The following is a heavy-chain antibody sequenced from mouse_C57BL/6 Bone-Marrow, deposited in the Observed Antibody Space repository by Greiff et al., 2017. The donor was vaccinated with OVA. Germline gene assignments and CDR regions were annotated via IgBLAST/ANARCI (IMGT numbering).Heavy chain of an antibody. CDR2: IYPNSGGT. CDR1: GYTFTSYW. V-gene: IGHV1-72*01. Sequence: QVQLKQPGAELVKPGASVKLSCKASGYTFTSYWMHWVKQRPGRGLEWIGRIYPNSGGTKYNEKFKSKATLTVDKPSSTAYMQLSSLTSEDSAVYYCARERGLRLSPYFDVWGKGTTVTVSS. J-gene: IGHJ1*03. D-gene: IGHD4-1*01. CDR3: ARERGLRLSPYFDV.